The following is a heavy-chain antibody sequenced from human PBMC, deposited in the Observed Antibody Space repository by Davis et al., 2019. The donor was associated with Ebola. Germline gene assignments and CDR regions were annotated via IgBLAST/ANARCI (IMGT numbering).Heavy chain of an antibody. Sequence: GGSLRLSCKGSGYSFTRYWIGWVRQMPGKGLEWMGITYPGDSDTRYSPSFQGQVTISADKSISTAYLQWSSLKASDTAMYYCARQKHYYYGMDVWGKGTTVTVSS. J-gene: IGHJ6*04. CDR1: GYSFTRYW. CDR3: ARQKHYYYGMDV. CDR2: TYPGDSDT. V-gene: IGHV5-51*01.